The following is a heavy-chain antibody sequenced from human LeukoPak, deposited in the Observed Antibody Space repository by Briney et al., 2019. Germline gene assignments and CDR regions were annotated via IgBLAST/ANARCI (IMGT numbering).Heavy chain of an antibody. CDR1: GFILSSYA. CDR3: AKRGWDLVVY. J-gene: IGHJ4*02. D-gene: IGHD1-26*01. CDR2: ISTSGGST. V-gene: IGHV3-23*01. Sequence: GGSLRLSSAASGFILSSYAMSWVRQAPGKGLEWVSAISTSGGSTYYADSVKGRFTISRDNSKNTLYLQMNSLRAEDTAVYYCAKRGWDLVVYWGQGTLVTVSS.